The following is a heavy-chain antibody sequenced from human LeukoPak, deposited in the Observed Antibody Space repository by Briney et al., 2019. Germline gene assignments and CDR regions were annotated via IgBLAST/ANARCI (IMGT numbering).Heavy chain of an antibody. CDR3: AREDGDYVGS. J-gene: IGHJ4*02. D-gene: IGHD4-17*01. CDR2: IYYGGST. CDR1: GGSISSYY. V-gene: IGHV4-59*01. Sequence: SETLSLTCTVSGGSISSYYWSWIRQPPGKGLEWIGYIYYGGSTNYNPSLKSRVTISVDTSKNQFSLKLSSVTAADTAVYYCAREDGDYVGSWGQGTLVTVSS.